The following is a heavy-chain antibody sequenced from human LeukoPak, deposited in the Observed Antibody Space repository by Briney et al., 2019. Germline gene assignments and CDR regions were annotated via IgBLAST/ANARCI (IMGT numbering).Heavy chain of an antibody. J-gene: IGHJ4*02. CDR3: ANSAWSDDYGDY. D-gene: IGHD2-15*01. CDR1: GFTFSSYA. CDR2: ISGSGGST. V-gene: IGHV3-23*01. Sequence: GGSLRLSCAASGFTFSSYAMSWVRQAPGKGLEWGSAISGSGGSTYYADSVKGWFTISRDNSKNTLYLQMNSLRAEDTAVYYCANSAWSDDYGDYWGQGTLVTVSS.